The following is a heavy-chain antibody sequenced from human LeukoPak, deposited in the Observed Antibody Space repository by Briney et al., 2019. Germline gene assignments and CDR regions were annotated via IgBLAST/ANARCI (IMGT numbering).Heavy chain of an antibody. CDR1: GFTLSSYG. V-gene: IGHV3-30*18. CDR2: ISYDGSNK. CDR3: AKELHGLDY. J-gene: IGHJ4*02. Sequence: GGSLRLSCAASGFTLSSYGIHWVRQAPGKGLEWVAVISYDGSNKYYADSVKGRFTISRDNSKNTLYLQMNSLRAEDTAVYYCAKELHGLDYWGQGTLVTVSS.